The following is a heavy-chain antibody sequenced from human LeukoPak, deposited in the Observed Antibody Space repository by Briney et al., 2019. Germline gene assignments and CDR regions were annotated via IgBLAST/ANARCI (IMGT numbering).Heavy chain of an antibody. D-gene: IGHD3-16*01. CDR2: INSDGSST. Sequence: GGSLRLSCAASGFTFSSYWMHCVRQAPGKGLVWVSRINSDGSSTSYADSVKGRFTISRDNAKNTLYLQMNSLRAEDTAVYYCARGGDDYVWGSPLDYWGQGTLVTVSS. J-gene: IGHJ4*02. V-gene: IGHV3-74*01. CDR3: ARGGDDYVWGSPLDY. CDR1: GFTFSSYW.